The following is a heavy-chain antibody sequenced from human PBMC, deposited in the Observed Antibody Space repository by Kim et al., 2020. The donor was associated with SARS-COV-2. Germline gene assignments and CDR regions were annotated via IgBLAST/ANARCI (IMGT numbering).Heavy chain of an antibody. Sequence: EDSMKGRFTISRDNSKNTLYLQMNSLRAEDTAVYYCARVGLRFLEWLLSHWGQGTLVTVSS. D-gene: IGHD3-3*01. J-gene: IGHJ4*02. V-gene: IGHV3-33*01. CDR3: ARVGLRFLEWLLSH.